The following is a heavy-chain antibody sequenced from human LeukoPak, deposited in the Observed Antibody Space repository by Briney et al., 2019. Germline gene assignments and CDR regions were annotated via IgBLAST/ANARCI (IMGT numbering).Heavy chain of an antibody. V-gene: IGHV3-23*01. CDR3: TKHAQQLILGYFDY. D-gene: IGHD1-1*01. J-gene: IGHJ4*02. CDR2: ISGSGGST. CDR1: GFTFSNYA. Sequence: GSLRLSCAASGFTFSNYAMTWVRQAPGKGLEWVSVISGSGGSTDYADSVKGRFTISRDNSKNTLYLQMNSLRAEDTAVYYCTKHAQQLILGYFDYWGQGTLVTVSS.